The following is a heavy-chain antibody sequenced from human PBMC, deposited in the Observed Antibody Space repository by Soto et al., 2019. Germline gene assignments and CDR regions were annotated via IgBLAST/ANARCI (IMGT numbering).Heavy chain of an antibody. CDR1: GFIFKMYW. J-gene: IGHJ4*02. Sequence: LRLSCETSGFIFKMYWMHWVRQVPGQGPQWVARITDDGSTTYYAASVEGRFTISRDNAKNALYLQMTSLRPDDTAVYYCTRGPRPTSIGTGAFCGQGTLVTGSS. V-gene: IGHV3-74*01. CDR2: ITDDGSTT. CDR3: TRGPRPTSIGTGAF. D-gene: IGHD3-10*01.